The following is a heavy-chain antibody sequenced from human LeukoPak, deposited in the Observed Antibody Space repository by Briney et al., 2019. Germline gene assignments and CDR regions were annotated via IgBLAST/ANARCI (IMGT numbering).Heavy chain of an antibody. CDR1: GGTFSSYA. D-gene: IGHD2-2*01. CDR2: INPSDGST. V-gene: IGHV1-46*01. J-gene: IGHJ6*03. Sequence: GSSVKVSCKASGGTFSSYAISWVRQAPGQGLEWMGIINPSDGSTTYAQKFQGRVTMTRDMSTSTVYMELSSLRSEDTAMYYCATDVGSYCSRANCYFRYFYMDVWGTGIMVTVSS. CDR3: ATDVGSYCSRANCYFRYFYMDV.